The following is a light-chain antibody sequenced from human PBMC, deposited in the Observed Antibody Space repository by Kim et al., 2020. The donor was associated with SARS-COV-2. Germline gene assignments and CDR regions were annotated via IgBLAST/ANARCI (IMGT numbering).Light chain of an antibody. J-gene: IGLJ3*02. Sequence: SVSPGQTVTSTCSGSKVGDTCAYWYNKKAGQSPELVIYRHTKRPSGISQGFSGSSSGNTANLTISRGQTMDEADNYCQAWDNNAAVFGGGTQLTVL. CDR1: KVGDTC. V-gene: IGLV3-1*01. CDR3: QAWDNNAAV. CDR2: RHT.